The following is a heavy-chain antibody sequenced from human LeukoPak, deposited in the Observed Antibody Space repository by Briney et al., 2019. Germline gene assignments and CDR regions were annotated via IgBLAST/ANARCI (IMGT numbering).Heavy chain of an antibody. Sequence: ASVKVSCKASGYTFTSYYMHWVRQAPGQGLEWMGIINPSGGSTSYAQKFQGRVTITRNTSISTAYMELSSLRSEDTAVYYCARVEYSSSYYYYYYMDVWGKGTTVTVSS. D-gene: IGHD6-6*01. CDR3: ARVEYSSSYYYYYYMDV. J-gene: IGHJ6*03. CDR1: GYTFTSYY. CDR2: INPSGGST. V-gene: IGHV1-46*01.